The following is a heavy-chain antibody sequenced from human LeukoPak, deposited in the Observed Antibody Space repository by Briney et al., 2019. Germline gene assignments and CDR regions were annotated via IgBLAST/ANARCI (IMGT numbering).Heavy chain of an antibody. J-gene: IGHJ4*02. D-gene: IGHD3-10*01. Sequence: GGSLRLSCAASGFTFSSYAMSWVRQAPGKGLEWVSAISGSGGSTYYADSVKGRFTISRDNSKNTLYLQMNSLRAEDTAVYYCAKEGGLLWFGELSYYFDYWGQGTLVTVSS. CDR2: ISGSGGST. V-gene: IGHV3-23*01. CDR3: AKEGGLLWFGELSYYFDY. CDR1: GFTFSSYA.